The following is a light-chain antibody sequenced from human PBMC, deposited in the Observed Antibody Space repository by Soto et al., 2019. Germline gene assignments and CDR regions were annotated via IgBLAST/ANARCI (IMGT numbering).Light chain of an antibody. Sequence: IQMTQSPSTLSASIGDRITISCRASQSISSWLAWYQQKPGEAPKLLIYAASSLQSGVPSRFSGSGSGTEFTLTISSLQPDDFATYYCQQYHIYSWTFGQGTKVDIK. CDR2: AAS. CDR3: QQYHIYSWT. V-gene: IGKV1-5*01. J-gene: IGKJ1*01. CDR1: QSISSW.